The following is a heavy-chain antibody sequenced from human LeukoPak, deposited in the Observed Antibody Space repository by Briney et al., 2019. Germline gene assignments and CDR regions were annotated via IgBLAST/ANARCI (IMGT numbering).Heavy chain of an antibody. V-gene: IGHV4-39*07. CDR1: GGSISSSRYY. CDR2: ISYSGSS. Sequence: PSETLSLTCTVSGGSISSSRYYWGWIRQPPGKGLEWIASISYSGSSYYNPSLKSRVTISVGPSKNQGSLQLSSVTAADTAVYYCVRDDYGDYTRRFDPWGQGTLVTVSS. J-gene: IGHJ5*02. CDR3: VRDDYGDYTRRFDP. D-gene: IGHD4-17*01.